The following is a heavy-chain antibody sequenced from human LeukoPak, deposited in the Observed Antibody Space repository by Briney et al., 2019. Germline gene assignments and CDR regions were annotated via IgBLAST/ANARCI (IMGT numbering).Heavy chain of an antibody. CDR3: ARVGPSVTPYY. Sequence: PGGSLRLSCAASGFKFSSNWMSWVRQAPGKGLEWVANIKQDGSEKYYVDSVKGRFTISRDNAKNSLYLQMNSLRAEDTAVYYCARVGPSVTPYYWGQGTLVTVSS. CDR1: GFKFSSNW. D-gene: IGHD4-17*01. J-gene: IGHJ4*02. V-gene: IGHV3-7*01. CDR2: IKQDGSEK.